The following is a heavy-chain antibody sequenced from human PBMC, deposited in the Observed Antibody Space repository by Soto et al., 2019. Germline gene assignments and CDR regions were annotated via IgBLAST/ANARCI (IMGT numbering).Heavy chain of an antibody. Sequence: QLQLQESGSGLVKPSQTLSLTCAVSGGSISSGGYSWSWIPQPPGKGLEWIGYIYHSGSTYYNPSLKSRVTISVDRSKNQFSLKLSSVTAADTAVYYCARKRGGYCSGGSCPTYGMDVWGQGTTVTVSS. D-gene: IGHD2-15*01. CDR1: GGSISSGGYS. CDR3: ARKRGGYCSGGSCPTYGMDV. CDR2: IYHSGST. V-gene: IGHV4-30-2*01. J-gene: IGHJ6*02.